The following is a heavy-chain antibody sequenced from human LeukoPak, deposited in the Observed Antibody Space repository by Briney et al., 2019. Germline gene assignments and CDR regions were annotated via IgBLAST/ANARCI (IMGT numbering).Heavy chain of an antibody. J-gene: IGHJ5*02. CDR1: GGSFSGYY. Sequence: SETLSLTCAVYGGSFSGYYWSWIRQPPGKGLEWIGEINHSGSTNYNPSLKSRVTISVDTSKNQFSLKLSSVTAADTAVYYCARGRGYCSSTSCYSFYWFDPWGQGTLVTVSS. CDR3: ARGRGYCSSTSCYSFYWFDP. V-gene: IGHV4-34*01. CDR2: INHSGST. D-gene: IGHD2-2*01.